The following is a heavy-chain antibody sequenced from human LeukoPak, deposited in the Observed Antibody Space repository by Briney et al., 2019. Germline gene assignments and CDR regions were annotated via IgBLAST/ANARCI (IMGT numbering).Heavy chain of an antibody. CDR3: VKDINYGGSDYFDY. CDR1: GLTFDDYA. Sequence: GGSLRLSCAASGLTFDDYAMHWVRQAPGKGLEWVSGISWNSGSIDYADSVKGRFTISRDNAKNSLYLQMNSLRPEDTALYHCVKDINYGGSDYFDYWGQGTLVTVSS. D-gene: IGHD4-23*01. V-gene: IGHV3-9*01. CDR2: ISWNSGSI. J-gene: IGHJ4*02.